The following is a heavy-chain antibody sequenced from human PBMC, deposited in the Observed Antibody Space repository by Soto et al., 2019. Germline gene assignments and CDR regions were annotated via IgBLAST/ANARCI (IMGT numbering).Heavy chain of an antibody. CDR3: ARVRTMIYGMDV. Sequence: ASVQVSCKASGYTFTGYYMHWVRQAPGQGREWMGWINPNSGGTNYAQKFQGRVTMTRDTSISTAYMELSRLRSDDTAVYYCARVRTMIYGMDVWGQGTTVTVSS. J-gene: IGHJ6*02. CDR1: GYTFTGYY. V-gene: IGHV1-2*02. CDR2: INPNSGGT. D-gene: IGHD3-22*01.